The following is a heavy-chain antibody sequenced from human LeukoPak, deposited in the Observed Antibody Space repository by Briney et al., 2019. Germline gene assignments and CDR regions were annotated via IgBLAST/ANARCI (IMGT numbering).Heavy chain of an antibody. J-gene: IGHJ3*02. CDR1: GFTFSSYA. Sequence: GGSLRLSCAASGFTFSSYAMTWVRQAPGKGLEWVATIRVDGSTEYPVDSMKGRFTISRDNAKNSLHLQMNSLRAEDTAVYYCATYSGPDKWDASDMWGQETLVTVSS. CDR3: ATYSGPDKWDASDM. V-gene: IGHV3-7*01. D-gene: IGHD1-26*01. CDR2: IRVDGSTE.